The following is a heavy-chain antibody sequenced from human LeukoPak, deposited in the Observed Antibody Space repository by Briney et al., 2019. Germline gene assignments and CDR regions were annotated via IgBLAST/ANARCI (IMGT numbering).Heavy chain of an antibody. V-gene: IGHV4-4*07. CDR3: ARDQGSGWYEE. CDR2: IHTSGST. D-gene: IGHD6-19*01. CDR1: GGSVSNYY. Sequence: SETLSLTCTVSGGSVSNYYWNWIRQPAGKGLEWIGRIHTSGSTNYNPSLKSRLTVSVDTSKSQFSLKLTSATAADTAVYYCARDQGSGWYEEWGQGTLVTVSS. J-gene: IGHJ4*02.